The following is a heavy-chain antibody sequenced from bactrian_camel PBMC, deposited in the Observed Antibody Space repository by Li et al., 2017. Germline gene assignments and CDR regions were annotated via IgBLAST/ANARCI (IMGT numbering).Heavy chain of an antibody. D-gene: IGHD4*01. CDR2: ISSDGIA. CDR1: GDTIGRYC. CDR3: AADPPGSPFAPYDCYSGSWSTRVYEKNY. V-gene: IGHV3S53*01. J-gene: IGHJ4*01. Sequence: HVQLVESGGASVQAGGSLRLSCVASGDTIGRYCMGWFRQIPDKEREGVAAISSDGIATYSDSVKGRFTISQDKAKSMVYLQMNSLKPEDTAMYYCAADPPGSPFAPYDCYSGSWSTRVYEKNYWSQGTQVTVS.